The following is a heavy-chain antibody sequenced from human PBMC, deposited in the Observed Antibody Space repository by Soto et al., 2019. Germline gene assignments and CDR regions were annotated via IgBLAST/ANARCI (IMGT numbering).Heavy chain of an antibody. V-gene: IGHV4-59*08. Sequence: SETLSLTCTVSGSSIRNYWRWIRQPPGKGLEWIGYFYYTGITNYNPSLKSRISMSVDTSKNQFSLKLSSVTAADTAVYYCARHVLESLSFGEGVHPFDYWGHGTLVPVSS. CDR2: FYYTGIT. J-gene: IGHJ4*01. CDR3: ARHVLESLSFGEGVHPFDY. CDR1: GSSIRNY. D-gene: IGHD3-10*01.